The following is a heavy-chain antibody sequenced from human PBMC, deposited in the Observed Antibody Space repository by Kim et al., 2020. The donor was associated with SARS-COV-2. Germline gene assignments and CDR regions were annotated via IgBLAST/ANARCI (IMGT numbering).Heavy chain of an antibody. J-gene: IGHJ4*01. D-gene: IGHD3-22*01. CDR2: IHHNGST. CDR3: ASERAGITMIVVVTDFDY. CDR1: GGSISGYY. V-gene: IGHV4-59*01. Sequence: SETLSLTCTVSGGSISGYYCSWIRQPPGKGLEWMGYIHHNGSTNYNHYLKSRGPISIKLSTNQYSFYLNFVTATATDADLCASERAGITMIVVVTDFDY.